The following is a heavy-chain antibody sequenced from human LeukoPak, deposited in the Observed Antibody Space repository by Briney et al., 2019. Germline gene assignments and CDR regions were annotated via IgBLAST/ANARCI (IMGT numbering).Heavy chain of an antibody. J-gene: IGHJ3*02. D-gene: IGHD6-13*01. CDR3: ATIAAAGTEFSRTAFDI. V-gene: IGHV4-34*01. Sequence: SETLSLTCAVYGGSFSGYYWSWIRQPPGKGLEWIGEINHSGSTNYNPSLKSRVTISVDTSKNQFSLKLSSVTAADTAVYYCATIAAAGTEFSRTAFDIWAQGTMVTVS. CDR1: GGSFSGYY. CDR2: INHSGST.